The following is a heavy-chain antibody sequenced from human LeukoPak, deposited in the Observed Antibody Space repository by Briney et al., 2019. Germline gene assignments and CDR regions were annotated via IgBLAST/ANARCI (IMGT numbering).Heavy chain of an antibody. Sequence: GGSLRLSCAASGFTFSNYDMVWVRQAPGKGREWVSLISGSGGSTYYADSVKGRLFISRDNSENMVFLPVNSLRAEDTALYYCAKVGVAGAVGAFDVWGQGTMVSVSS. J-gene: IGHJ3*01. CDR2: ISGSGGST. D-gene: IGHD6-13*01. CDR3: AKVGVAGAVGAFDV. V-gene: IGHV3-23*01. CDR1: GFTFSNYD.